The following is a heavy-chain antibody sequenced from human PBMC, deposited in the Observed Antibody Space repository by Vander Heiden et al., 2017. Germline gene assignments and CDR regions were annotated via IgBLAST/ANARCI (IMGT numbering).Heavy chain of an antibody. CDR2: IFSNGDT. D-gene: IGHD3-16*02. Sequence: QLQLQESGPGLVKPSEPLSLTCTVSGGSVYSFSYYWGWIRQPPGEGLEWIGYIFSNGDTYYNPSLESRVTISVDTSKNQFSLKLSSVTAADTAVYYCARQTYRSFAPWGQGVLVTVSS. J-gene: IGHJ5*02. V-gene: IGHV4-39*01. CDR1: GGSVYSFSYY. CDR3: ARQTYRSFAP.